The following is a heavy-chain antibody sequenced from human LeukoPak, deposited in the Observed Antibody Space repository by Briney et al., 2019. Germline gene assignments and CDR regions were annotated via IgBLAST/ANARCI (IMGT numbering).Heavy chain of an antibody. CDR3: AKDRISGYGSDWRSDGSPS. Sequence: GGSLSHSCVGSAFTFSDYFMSWIRQAPGKGLEWVAYISSRSNTIYYADSVKGRFTISRDNAKKSLFLQMNSLRDEDTALYYCAKDRISGYGSDWRSDGSPSWGEGRMVTVSS. CDR1: AFTFSDYF. D-gene: IGHD6-19*01. J-gene: IGHJ3*01. CDR2: ISSRSNTI. V-gene: IGHV3-11*01.